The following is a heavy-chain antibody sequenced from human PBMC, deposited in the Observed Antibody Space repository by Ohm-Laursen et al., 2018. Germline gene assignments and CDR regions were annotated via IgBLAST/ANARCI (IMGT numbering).Heavy chain of an antibody. V-gene: IGHV3-23*01. D-gene: IGHD2-15*01. CDR2: ISAGGGNT. CDR1: GFTFNTYA. J-gene: IGHJ6*02. Sequence: SLRLSCSASGFTFNTYAMHWVRQAPGKGLEWVSAISAGGGNTYYADSVKGWFTISRDNSKNTLFLQMNGLRAEDTAAYYCARRLSCSGGTCYYHYYVMDVWGQGTTVTVSS. CDR3: ARRLSCSGGTCYYHYYVMDV.